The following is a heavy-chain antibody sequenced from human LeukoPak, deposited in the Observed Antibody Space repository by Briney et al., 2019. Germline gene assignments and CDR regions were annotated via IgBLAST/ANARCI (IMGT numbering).Heavy chain of an antibody. CDR1: GYTFTSYY. CDR2: INPSGGST. D-gene: IGHD3-3*01. J-gene: IGHJ4*02. V-gene: IGHV1-46*01. CDR3: AILPDFWSGYHTTRGPPSYYFDY. Sequence: RRASVKVSCKASGYTFTSYYMHWVRQAPGQGLEWMGIINPSGGSTSYAQKFQGRVTMTRDTSISTAYMELSRLRSDDTAVYYCAILPDFWSGYHTTRGPPSYYFDYWGQGTLVTVSS.